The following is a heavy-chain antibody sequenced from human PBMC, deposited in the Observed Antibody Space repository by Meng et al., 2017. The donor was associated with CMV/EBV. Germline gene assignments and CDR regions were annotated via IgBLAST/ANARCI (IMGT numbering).Heavy chain of an antibody. CDR1: GGSVSSGSYY. Sequence: SETLSLTCTVSGGSVSSGSYYWSWIRQPPGKGLAWLGYIYYSGSTNYNPSLKSRVTISVDTSKNQFSLKLSSVTAADTDVYYCARWARRSPRFDYWGQGTLVTVSS. V-gene: IGHV4-61*01. CDR2: IYYSGST. D-gene: IGHD1-26*01. J-gene: IGHJ4*02. CDR3: ARWARRSPRFDY.